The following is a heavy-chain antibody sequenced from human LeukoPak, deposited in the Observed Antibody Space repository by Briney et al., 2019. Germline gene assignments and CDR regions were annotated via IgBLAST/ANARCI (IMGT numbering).Heavy chain of an antibody. Sequence: PSETLSLSCTVSGGSISGYYWSWIRQPAGKGLEWIGRISTSGSTHYSPSLKSRVTMSVDTSRNQFSLKLSSVTAADTAVYYCARDLIVRRFDYWGQGTLVTVSS. V-gene: IGHV4-4*07. J-gene: IGHJ4*02. CDR3: ARDLIVRRFDY. CDR2: ISTSGST. CDR1: GGSISGYY. D-gene: IGHD3-10*02.